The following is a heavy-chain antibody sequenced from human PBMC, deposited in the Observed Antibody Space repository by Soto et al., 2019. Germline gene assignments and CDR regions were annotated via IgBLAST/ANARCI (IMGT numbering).Heavy chain of an antibody. J-gene: IGHJ4*02. V-gene: IGHV1-3*01. CDR3: ARSNGFYYVDY. CDR2: INAGNGHT. D-gene: IGHD3-22*01. CDR1: GYTFTSYA. Sequence: ASVKVSCKASGYTFTSYAMHWVRQAPGQRLEWMGWINAGNGHTKYSQKFQGRVTITRDTSASTAYMELTSLRSEDTAVYYCARSNGFYYVDYWGQGTLVTVSS.